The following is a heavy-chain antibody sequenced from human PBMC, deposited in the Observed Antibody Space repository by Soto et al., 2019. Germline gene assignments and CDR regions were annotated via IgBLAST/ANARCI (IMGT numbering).Heavy chain of an antibody. Sequence: PSETLSLTCTVSGGSISSSSYYWGWIRQPPGKGQEWIGSIYYSGSTYYNTSLKSRVTISVDTSKKQISLKLSSVTAADTAVYYCARTLGYCSSTSCYGYMDVWGKGTTVTVSS. CDR1: GGSISSSSYY. V-gene: IGHV4-39*01. CDR2: IYYSGST. D-gene: IGHD2-2*01. CDR3: ARTLGYCSSTSCYGYMDV. J-gene: IGHJ6*03.